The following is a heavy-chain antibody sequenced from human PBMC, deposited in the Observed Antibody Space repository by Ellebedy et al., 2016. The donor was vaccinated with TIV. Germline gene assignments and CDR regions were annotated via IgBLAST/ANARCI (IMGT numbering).Heavy chain of an antibody. CDR2: IRYDGSNK. V-gene: IGHV3-30*02. D-gene: IGHD6-13*01. CDR3: ARVRRIAAAGTFGYYYGMDV. Sequence: PGGSLRLSCAASGFTFSSYGMHWVRQAPGKGLEWVAFIRYDGSNKYYADSVKGRFTISRDNSKNTLYLQMNSLRAEDTAVYYCARVRRIAAAGTFGYYYGMDVWGQGTTVTVSS. CDR1: GFTFSSYG. J-gene: IGHJ6*02.